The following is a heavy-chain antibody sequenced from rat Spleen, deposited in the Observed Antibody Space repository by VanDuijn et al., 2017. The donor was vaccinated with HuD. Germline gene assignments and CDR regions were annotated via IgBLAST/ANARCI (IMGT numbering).Heavy chain of an antibody. Sequence: EVQLVESGGGLVQPGRSLKLSCVASGFTFNNYWMTWIRQAPGKGLEWVASITNTGGSTYYGDSVKGRFTISRDNAKSTLYLQMNSLRSEDTATYYCARPPIFDYWGQGVMVTVSS. V-gene: IGHV5-31*01. CDR1: GFTFNNYW. CDR3: ARPPIFDY. CDR2: ITNTGGST. J-gene: IGHJ2*01. D-gene: IGHD2-6*01.